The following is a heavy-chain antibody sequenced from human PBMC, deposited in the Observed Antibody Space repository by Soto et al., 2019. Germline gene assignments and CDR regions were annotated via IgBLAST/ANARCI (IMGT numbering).Heavy chain of an antibody. D-gene: IGHD3-10*01. Sequence: WTWIRQHPGKGLQWIGYIYSTGNTYYNPSLNSRISIAADTSKNQFSLKLTSVTAADTAVYFRARALSGSYFVFEHWGQGALVSVSS. CDR3: ARALSGSYFVFEH. J-gene: IGHJ4*02. CDR2: IYSTGNT. V-gene: IGHV4-31*02.